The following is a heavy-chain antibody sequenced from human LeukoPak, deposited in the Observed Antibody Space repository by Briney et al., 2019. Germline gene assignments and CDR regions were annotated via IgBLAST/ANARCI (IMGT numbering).Heavy chain of an antibody. Sequence: SETLSLTCTVSGSSISNGYYWGWIRQPPGKGLEWIANIFHTGNTYYNPSLKSRVTMSVDTSKNQFSLKLSSVTAADTAVYYCARDTPYYYDSSGYFDPWGQGTLVTVSS. V-gene: IGHV4-38-2*02. J-gene: IGHJ5*02. D-gene: IGHD3-22*01. CDR2: IFHTGNT. CDR3: ARDTPYYYDSSGYFDP. CDR1: GSSISNGYY.